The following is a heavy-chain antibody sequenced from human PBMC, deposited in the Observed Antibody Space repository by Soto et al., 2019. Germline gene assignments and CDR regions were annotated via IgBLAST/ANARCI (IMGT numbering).Heavy chain of an antibody. Sequence: QLQLQESGPGLVKPSETLALTCTVSGGSISSSSFYWGWIRQPPEKGLEWIGGIYYSGSTYYRSSPNIRFTINIATAVYQFSPKVNSSTAADSAVYSCARQGVRAARYRDYFDYWGQGRLVTVSS. CDR2: IYYSGST. V-gene: IGHV4-39*01. J-gene: IGHJ4*02. CDR1: GGSISSSSFY. D-gene: IGHD2-15*01. CDR3: ARQGVRAARYRDYFDY.